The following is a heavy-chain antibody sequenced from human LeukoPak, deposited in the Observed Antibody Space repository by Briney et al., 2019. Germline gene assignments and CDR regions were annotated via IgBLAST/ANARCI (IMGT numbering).Heavy chain of an antibody. Sequence: PGGSLRLSCAASGFTFSSYGMHWVRQAPGKGLEWVAFILYDGSNKNYADSVKGRFTISRDNSKNTLYLQMNSLRAEDTAKYYCAKSPDFGWGQGTLVTVSS. CDR3: AKSPDFG. CDR1: GFTFSSYG. V-gene: IGHV3-30*02. J-gene: IGHJ4*02. D-gene: IGHD3-3*01. CDR2: ILYDGSNK.